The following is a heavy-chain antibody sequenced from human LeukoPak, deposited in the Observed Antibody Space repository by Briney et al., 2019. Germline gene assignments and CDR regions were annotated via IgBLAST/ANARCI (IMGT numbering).Heavy chain of an antibody. V-gene: IGHV1-69*02. CDR3: AISRSYGAFYSFYY. Sequence: SVNVSCKVAGYTHHQVSMHWVRQAPGQGLEWMGRIIPNLCIANYAQKFQGSVTITADKSTGTAYMELSSLRCGDTAVYYCAISRSYGAFYSFYYWGQGTLGTVS. CDR2: IIPNLCIA. CDR1: GYTHHQVS. J-gene: IGHJ4*02. D-gene: IGHD1-26*01.